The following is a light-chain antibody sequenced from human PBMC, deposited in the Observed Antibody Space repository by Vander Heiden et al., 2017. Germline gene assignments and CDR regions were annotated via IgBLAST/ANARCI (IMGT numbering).Light chain of an antibody. V-gene: IGLV3-1*01. Sequence: SYELTQPPSVSVSPGQTASITCSGDKLGDKYACWYQQKPAHSLVLVIYQDSKRPSAIPERFSGSNSGTTATLTISGTQAMDEAYYYCQAWDSSTVVFGGGTKLTVL. CDR3: QAWDSSTVV. J-gene: IGLJ2*01. CDR1: KLGDKY. CDR2: QDS.